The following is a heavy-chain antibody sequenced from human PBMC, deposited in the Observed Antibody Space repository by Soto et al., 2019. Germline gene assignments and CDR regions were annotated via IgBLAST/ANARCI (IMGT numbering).Heavy chain of an antibody. J-gene: IGHJ1*01. V-gene: IGHV1-18*01. CDR2: ISDYNGNT. CDR1: GYTFTSDV. Sequence: QVQLVQSGAEVKKPGASVKGSFKASGYTFTSDVISWGRQDPGQGLEWMGWISDYNGNTNYAQNIQGRVTMSPDTHTSTAYMELRSLRTDDPAVYYCARDRSGVVVPAAMPEYFQHWGQGTLVTVSS. D-gene: IGHD2-2*01. CDR3: ARDRSGVVVPAAMPEYFQH.